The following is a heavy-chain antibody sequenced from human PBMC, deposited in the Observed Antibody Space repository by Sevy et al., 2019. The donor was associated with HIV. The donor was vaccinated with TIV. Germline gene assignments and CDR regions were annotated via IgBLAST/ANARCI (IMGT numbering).Heavy chain of an antibody. J-gene: IGHJ4*02. CDR3: ARGGGNGWYYFDY. D-gene: IGHD6-19*01. CDR2: IIPILGTV. Sequence: ASVKVSCKASVGTFSSYGISWVRQAPGQGLEWMGGIIPILGTVNYAQKFQGRVTITADKSTKTAYMELSSLRSEDTAVYYCARGGGNGWYYFDYWGQETLVTVSS. CDR1: VGTFSSYG. V-gene: IGHV1-69*10.